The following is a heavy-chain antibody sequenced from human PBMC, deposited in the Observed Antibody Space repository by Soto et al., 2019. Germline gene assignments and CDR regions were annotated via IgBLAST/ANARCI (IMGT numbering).Heavy chain of an antibody. CDR3: ARVGPATSNYYYYAFDV. V-gene: IGHV4-31*03. CDR2: IYYSGGT. Sequence: KPSETLSLTSTVSGGSIGSGYYYWSWIRQHPGKGLEWIGYIYYSGGTDYNSSLKSRVTISVDTSKNQFSLKLSSVTAAGTAVYYCARVGPATSNYYYYAFDVWGQGTTVTVSS. D-gene: IGHD1-26*01. J-gene: IGHJ6*02. CDR1: GGSIGSGYYY.